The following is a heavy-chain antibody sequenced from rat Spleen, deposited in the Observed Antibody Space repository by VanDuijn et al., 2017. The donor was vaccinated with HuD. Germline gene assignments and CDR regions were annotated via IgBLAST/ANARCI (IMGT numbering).Heavy chain of an antibody. J-gene: IGHJ2*01. CDR1: GFTFSDYY. Sequence: EVQLVESGGGLVQPGRSLKLSCAASGFTFSDYYMAWVRQAPTKGLEWVATISFDGRKNFFRDSVKGRFTISRDNAKSSLYLQMDGLRSEDTATYYCARHGYSSYFDYWGQGVMVTVSS. D-gene: IGHD1-11*01. CDR2: ISFDGRKN. V-gene: IGHV5-7*01. CDR3: ARHGYSSYFDY.